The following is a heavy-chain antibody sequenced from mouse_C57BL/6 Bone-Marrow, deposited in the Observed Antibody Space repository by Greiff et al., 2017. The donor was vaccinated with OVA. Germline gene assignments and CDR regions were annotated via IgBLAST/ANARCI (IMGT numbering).Heavy chain of an antibody. V-gene: IGHV10-1*01. CDR3: VRGPLRYFDV. CDR1: GFSFNTYA. J-gene: IGHJ1*03. CDR2: IRSKSNNYAT. Sequence: EVQGVESGGGLVQPKGSLKLSCAASGFSFNTYAMNWVRQAPGKGLEWVARIRSKSNNYATYYADSVKDRFTISRDDSESMLYLQMNNLKTEDTAMYYCVRGPLRYFDVWGTGTTVTVSS.